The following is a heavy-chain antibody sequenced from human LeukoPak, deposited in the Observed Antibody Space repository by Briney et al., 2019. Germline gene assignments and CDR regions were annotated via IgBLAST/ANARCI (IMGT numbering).Heavy chain of an antibody. Sequence: SETLSLTCTVSGGSISSYYWSWIRQPPGKGLEWIGYIYYSGSTNYNPSLKSRVTISVDTSKNQFSLKLSSVTAADTAVYYCARTSSGWYEDYYYYYMDVWGKGTTVTVSS. D-gene: IGHD6-19*01. J-gene: IGHJ6*03. V-gene: IGHV4-59*01. CDR2: IYYSGST. CDR3: ARTSSGWYEDYYYYYMDV. CDR1: GGSISSYY.